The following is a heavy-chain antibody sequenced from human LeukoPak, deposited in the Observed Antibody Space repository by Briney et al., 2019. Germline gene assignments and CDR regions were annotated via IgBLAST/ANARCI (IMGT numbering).Heavy chain of an antibody. V-gene: IGHV3-53*01. Sequence: GGSLRLSCAVSGFTVSNNYMSWVRQAPGKGLEWVSVIYSGGNTYYADSVKGRFTISRDISKNTLYLQMSSLRAEDTAVYYCARKFGSSWSFDYWGQGTLVTVSS. CDR3: ARKFGSSWSFDY. CDR2: IYSGGNT. J-gene: IGHJ4*02. D-gene: IGHD6-13*01. CDR1: GFTVSNNY.